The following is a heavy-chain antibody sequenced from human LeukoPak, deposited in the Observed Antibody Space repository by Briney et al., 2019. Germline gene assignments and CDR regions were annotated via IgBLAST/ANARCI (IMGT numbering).Heavy chain of an antibody. D-gene: IGHD2-15*01. CDR3: APDLSFRVVVVGGRTPY. CDR1: GYTFIDYY. V-gene: IGHV1-69-2*01. Sequence: VKISCKASGYTFIDYYIHWVQQAPGTRLEWMGRVDPEDGETIYAEKFQGRVTITADTSTDTAYMELSSLRSEDTAVYYCAPDLSFRVVVVGGRTPYWGQGTLVTVSS. CDR2: VDPEDGET. J-gene: IGHJ4*02.